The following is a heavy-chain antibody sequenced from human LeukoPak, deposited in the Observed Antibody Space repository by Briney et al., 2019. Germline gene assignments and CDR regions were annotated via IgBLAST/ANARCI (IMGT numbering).Heavy chain of an antibody. Sequence: ASVKVSCKVSGYTFTDYYIHWVQQAPGKGLEWMGLVDPEDGEAIYAEKFQGRVTITADTSTDTAYMELSSLRSEDTAVYYCATDRDYGGNPGADAFDIWGQGTMVTVSS. J-gene: IGHJ3*02. CDR1: GYTFTDYY. CDR2: VDPEDGEA. CDR3: ATDRDYGGNPGADAFDI. D-gene: IGHD4-23*01. V-gene: IGHV1-69-2*01.